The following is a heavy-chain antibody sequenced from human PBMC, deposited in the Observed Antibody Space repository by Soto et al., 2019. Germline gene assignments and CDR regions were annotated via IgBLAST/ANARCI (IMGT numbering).Heavy chain of an antibody. V-gene: IGHV1-2*02. CDR2: INPNSGGT. J-gene: IGHJ6*02. CDR1: GYTFTGYY. D-gene: IGHD3-10*01. Sequence: ASVKVSCKASGYTFTGYYMHWVRQAPGQGLEWMGWINPNSGGTNYAQKFQGRVTMTRDTSISTAYIELSRLRSDDTAVYYCASRRLLWFGELSSSYNYYYGMDVWGQGTTVTVSS. CDR3: ASRRLLWFGELSSSYNYYYGMDV.